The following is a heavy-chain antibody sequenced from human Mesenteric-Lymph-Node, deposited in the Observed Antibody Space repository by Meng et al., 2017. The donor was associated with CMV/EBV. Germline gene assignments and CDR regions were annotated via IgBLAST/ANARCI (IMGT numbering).Heavy chain of an antibody. CDR2: IYYSGST. V-gene: IGHV4-61*01. D-gene: IGHD2-21*01. Sequence: GSLRLSCTVSGGSISSSSYYWSWIRQPPGKGLEWIGYIYYSGSTNYNPSLKSRVTISVDTSKNQFSLKLSSVTAADTAVYYCARGVNYYYYGMDVWGQGTTVTVSS. J-gene: IGHJ6*02. CDR3: ARGVNYYYYGMDV. CDR1: GGSISSSSYY.